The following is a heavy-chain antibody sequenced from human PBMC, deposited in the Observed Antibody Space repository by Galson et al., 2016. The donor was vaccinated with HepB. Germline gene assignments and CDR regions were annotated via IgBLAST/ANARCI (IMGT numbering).Heavy chain of an antibody. J-gene: IGHJ4*02. Sequence: SLRLSCAASGFTFSGYCMHWVRQAPGKGLEWVALIWYDGTNEYYIDSVKGRFTISRDNSKNTLYLQMDSLRAEDTAVYYCARDRSPLAYCGGDCYADYRGQGTQVSVSS. CDR1: GFTFSGYC. CDR2: IWYDGTNE. V-gene: IGHV3-33*01. CDR3: ARDRSPLAYCGGDCYADY. D-gene: IGHD2-21*02.